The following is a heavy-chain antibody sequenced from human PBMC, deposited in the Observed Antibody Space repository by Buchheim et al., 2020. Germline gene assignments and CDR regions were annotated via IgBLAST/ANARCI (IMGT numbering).Heavy chain of an antibody. CDR3: ARQRGVGSYWIGKNVVSKNYFDY. CDR2: VYYSGST. V-gene: IGHV4-39*01. D-gene: IGHD1-26*01. Sequence: QLQLQESGPGLVRPSETLSLTCSVSGDSITSRSSYWAWIRQAPGKGLEWIGTVYYSGSTYSNPSLKSRFTVSVDTPKNQFSLKLNSVTAADTAVYFCARQRGVGSYWIGKNVVSKNYFDYWGRGTL. J-gene: IGHJ4*02. CDR1: GDSITSRSSY.